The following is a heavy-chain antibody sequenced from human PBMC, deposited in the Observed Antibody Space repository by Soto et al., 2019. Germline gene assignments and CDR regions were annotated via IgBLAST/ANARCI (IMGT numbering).Heavy chain of an antibody. CDR3: ASAIAAAGNR. D-gene: IGHD6-13*01. Sequence: ASGKVSCKASGGTFSSYAISWVRQAPGQGLEWMGGIIPIFGTANYAQKFQGRATITADKSTSTAYMELSSLRSEDTAVYYCASAIAAAGNRWGQGTLVTVSS. V-gene: IGHV1-69*06. J-gene: IGHJ4*02. CDR2: IIPIFGTA. CDR1: GGTFSSYA.